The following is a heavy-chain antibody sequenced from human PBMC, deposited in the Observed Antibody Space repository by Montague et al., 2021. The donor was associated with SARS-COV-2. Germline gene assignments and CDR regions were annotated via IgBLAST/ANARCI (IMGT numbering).Heavy chain of an antibody. CDR3: AREPYYYDSSGYPYYYYYGMDA. V-gene: IGHV4-4*02. CDR2: IYHSGST. D-gene: IGHD3-22*01. J-gene: IGHJ6*02. Sequence: SETLSLTCAVSGGSISSSNWWSWVRQPPGKGLEWIGEIYHSGSTNYNPSLKSRVTISVDKSKNQFSLKLSSVTAADTAVYYCAREPYYYDSSGYPYYYYYGMDAWGQGTTVTVSS. CDR1: GGSISSSNW.